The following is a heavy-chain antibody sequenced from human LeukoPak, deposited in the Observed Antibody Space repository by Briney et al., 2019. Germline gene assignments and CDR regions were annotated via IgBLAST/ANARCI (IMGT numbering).Heavy chain of an antibody. Sequence: GGSLRLSCAASGFTFSSYAMSWVRQAPGKGLEWVSAISGSGGSTYYADSVKGRFTISRDNPKNTLYLQMNSLRAEDTAVYYCQGAYYYGSGSYYRVSFDYWGQGTLVTVSS. CDR1: GFTFSSYA. J-gene: IGHJ4*02. CDR2: ISGSGGST. CDR3: QGAYYYGSGSYYRVSFDY. V-gene: IGHV3-23*01. D-gene: IGHD3-10*01.